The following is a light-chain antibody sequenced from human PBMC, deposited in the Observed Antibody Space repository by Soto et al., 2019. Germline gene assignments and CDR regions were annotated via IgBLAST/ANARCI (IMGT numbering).Light chain of an antibody. Sequence: EIVLTQSPGTLSLSPGERATLSCRASQSVSSNNLAWYQQRPGQAPRVVIYGASTRATGIPERFSGSGSGTDLTLNMSGLEPEDSAVYYCNQYGRSTLTFGPGTKVDIK. V-gene: IGKV3-20*01. CDR3: NQYGRSTLT. CDR2: GAS. CDR1: QSVSSNN. J-gene: IGKJ3*01.